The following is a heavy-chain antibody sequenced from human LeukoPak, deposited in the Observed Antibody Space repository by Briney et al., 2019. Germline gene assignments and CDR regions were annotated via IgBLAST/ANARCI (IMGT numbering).Heavy chain of an antibody. CDR3: ARVPDIVVVPAAIDY. Sequence: GGSLRLSCAASGFTFSSYSMNRVRQAPGKGLEWVSSISSSSSYIYYADSVKGRFTISRDNAKNSLYLQMNSLRAEDTAVYYCARVPDIVVVPAAIDYWGQGTLVTVSS. V-gene: IGHV3-21*01. CDR1: GFTFSSYS. CDR2: ISSSSSYI. J-gene: IGHJ4*02. D-gene: IGHD2-2*02.